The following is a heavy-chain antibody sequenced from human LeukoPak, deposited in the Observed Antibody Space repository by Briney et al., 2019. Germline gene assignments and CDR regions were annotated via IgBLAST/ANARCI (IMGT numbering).Heavy chain of an antibody. V-gene: IGHV4-34*01. CDR3: TRMTTGHDY. J-gene: IGHJ4*02. CDR2: INHSGYT. Sequence: TSETLSLTCAVSGVSFNDYYWSWVRQTPGKGLEWIGEINHSGYTNDSPSLKSRVTLSIDTSRKQFSPNVRSVTVADTGIYYCTRMTTGHDYWGQGTLVTVSS. CDR1: GVSFNDYY. D-gene: IGHD4-17*01.